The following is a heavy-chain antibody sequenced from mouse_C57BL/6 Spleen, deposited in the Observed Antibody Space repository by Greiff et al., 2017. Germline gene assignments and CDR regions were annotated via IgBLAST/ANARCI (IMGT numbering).Heavy chain of an antibody. J-gene: IGHJ4*01. D-gene: IGHD1-1*01. Sequence: QVQLQQSGAELVKPGASVKLSCKASGYTFTGYWIQWVKQRPGHGLEWIGEIFPGSGCTNYTQKFKGKATLTADTSSNTAYMQLSSLTTEDSAIFDCERLTTGVAADRDVWGKGTSVTVSS. CDR2: IFPGSGCT. CDR1: GYTFTGYW. CDR3: ERLTTGVAADRDV. V-gene: IGHV1-9*01.